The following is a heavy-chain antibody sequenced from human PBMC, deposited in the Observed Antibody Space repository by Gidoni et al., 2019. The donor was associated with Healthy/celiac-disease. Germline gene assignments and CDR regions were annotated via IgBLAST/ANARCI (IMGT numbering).Heavy chain of an antibody. CDR2: ISSSSSTI. CDR1: GFTFLSSS. J-gene: IGHJ4*02. V-gene: IGHV3-48*02. D-gene: IGHD3-3*01. Sequence: EVHLVESGGGWVQPGGPLRLSCASSGFTFLSSSMNWVRQAPGKGRESVSYISSSSSTIYYADSVKGRFTISRDNAKNSLYLQMNSLRDEDTAVYYWATERITIFGVVPYYFDYWGQGTLVTVSS. CDR3: ATERITIFGVVPYYFDY.